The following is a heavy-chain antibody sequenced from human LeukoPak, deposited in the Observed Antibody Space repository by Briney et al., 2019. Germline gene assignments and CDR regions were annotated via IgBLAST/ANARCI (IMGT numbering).Heavy chain of an antibody. CDR1: GFTVSAYA. D-gene: IGHD3-10*01. V-gene: IGHV3-23*01. CDR3: AARKVRGVWFYLDY. J-gene: IGHJ4*02. Sequence: GGSPRLSCAASGFTVSAYAMAWVRQAPGKGLEWVSTIYDDNTYYADSVKGRFAISTDNSKNTLYLQMNSLRVEDTAVYFCAARKVRGVWFYLDYWGQGTLVTVSS. CDR2: IYDDNT.